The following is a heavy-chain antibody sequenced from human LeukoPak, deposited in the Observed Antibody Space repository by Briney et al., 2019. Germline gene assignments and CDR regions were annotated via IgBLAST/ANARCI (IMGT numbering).Heavy chain of an antibody. CDR1: GYTYSMYA. CDR3: ARAPGPMVRGLKFYYYGMDV. Sequence: ASVKVFCKTSGYTYSMYAIHWVRQAPGQSFEWMGWINGGNGDTKYSQRFQGRVTITRDTAATTAHMDLSSLRSDDTAVYYCARAPGPMVRGLKFYYYGMDVWGKGTTVTVSS. V-gene: IGHV1-3*01. D-gene: IGHD3-10*01. J-gene: IGHJ6*04. CDR2: INGGNGDT.